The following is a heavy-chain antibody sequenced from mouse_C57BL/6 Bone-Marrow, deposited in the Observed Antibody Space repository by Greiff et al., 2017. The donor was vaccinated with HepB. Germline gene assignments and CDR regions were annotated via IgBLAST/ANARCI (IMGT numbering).Heavy chain of an antibody. D-gene: IGHD1-1*01. CDR1: GFNIKDDY. CDR3: TTGFITTGGWAMDY. V-gene: IGHV14-4*01. Sequence: EVQLQQSGAELVRPGASVKLSCTASGFNIKDDYMHWVKQRPEQGLEWIGWIDPENGDTEYASKFQGKATITADTSSNTAYLQLSSLTSEDTAVYYSTTGFITTGGWAMDYWGQGTSVTVSS. J-gene: IGHJ4*01. CDR2: IDPENGDT.